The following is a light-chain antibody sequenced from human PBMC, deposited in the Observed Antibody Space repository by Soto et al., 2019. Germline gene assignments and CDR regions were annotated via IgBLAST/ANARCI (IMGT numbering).Light chain of an antibody. J-gene: IGKJ1*01. Sequence: EIVLTQSPDTLSLSPGERATLSCRASQSVSSYFAWYQQKPGQAPRLLIYDASHRATGIPPRFSGSGSGTDFTLTISSLEADDFAIYHCQQRANWPVTFGQGTRVDIK. V-gene: IGKV3-11*01. CDR3: QQRANWPVT. CDR1: QSVSSY. CDR2: DAS.